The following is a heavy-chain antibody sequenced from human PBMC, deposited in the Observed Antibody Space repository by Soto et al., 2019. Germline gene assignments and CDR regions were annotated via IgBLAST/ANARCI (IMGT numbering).Heavy chain of an antibody. D-gene: IGHD6-13*01. J-gene: IGHJ2*01. V-gene: IGHV3-23*01. CDR1: GFTFSSFA. CDR2: ISGSGGST. CDR3: AKDPSGATSWYYWYFVL. Sequence: EVQLLESGGGWVQPGGSLRLSCAASGFTFSSFAVSWVRQAPGKGLEWVSAISGSGGSTYYADSVKGRFTISRDNSKSTLYLQMNSLRVYYTAVYYCAKDPSGATSWYYWYFVLWGRGTLDTVSS.